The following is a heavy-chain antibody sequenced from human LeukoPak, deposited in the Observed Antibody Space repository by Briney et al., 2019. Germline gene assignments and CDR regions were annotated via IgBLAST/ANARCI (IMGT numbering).Heavy chain of an antibody. D-gene: IGHD3-9*01. CDR3: AREYILTRYYGDF. Sequence: GASVKVSCKASGYTFTGYYMHWVRQAPGQGLEWMGWINPNSGGTNYAQKFQGRVSMTWDMSISTAYMELRRLRSDDTAVYYCAREYILTRYYGDFWGQGTLVTVSS. CDR1: GYTFTGYY. V-gene: IGHV1-2*02. CDR2: INPNSGGT. J-gene: IGHJ4*02.